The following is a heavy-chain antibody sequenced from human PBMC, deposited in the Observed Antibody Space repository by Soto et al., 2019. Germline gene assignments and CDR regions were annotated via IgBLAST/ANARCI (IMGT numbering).Heavy chain of an antibody. Sequence: GGSLRLSCAASGFTFSSYAMSWVRQAPGKGLEWVSAISGSGASTYYADSVKGRFTISRDNSKNTLYLQMNSLRAEDTAVYYCAKGLYPFGVAVARPDYWGQGTLVTVSS. D-gene: IGHD6-19*01. V-gene: IGHV3-23*01. CDR1: GFTFSSYA. CDR3: AKGLYPFGVAVARPDY. CDR2: ISGSGAST. J-gene: IGHJ4*02.